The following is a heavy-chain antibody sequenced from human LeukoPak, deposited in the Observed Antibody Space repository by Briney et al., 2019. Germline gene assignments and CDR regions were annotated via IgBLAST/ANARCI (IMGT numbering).Heavy chain of an antibody. CDR2: FYHSGTT. J-gene: IGHJ4*02. D-gene: IGHD3-22*01. CDR1: GYSISSGDY. V-gene: IGHV4-38-2*02. Sequence: TSETLSLTCTVSGYSISSGDYWGWIRQPPGKGLEWIGSFYHSGTTYYNPSLKSRVTISVDTSKNQFSLKLTSVTAADTAVYFCARGFYDISGYFGCYFDYWGQGTLVAVSS. CDR3: ARGFYDISGYFGCYFDY.